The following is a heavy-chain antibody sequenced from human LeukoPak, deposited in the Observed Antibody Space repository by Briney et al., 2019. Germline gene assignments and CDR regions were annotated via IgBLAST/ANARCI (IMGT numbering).Heavy chain of an antibody. CDR2: INAGNGNT. Sequence: GASVKVSCKASGYFFTSYALYWVRQAPAQRLEWIGLINAGNGNTEYSQKFQGRVTITRDTSASTAYMDLSSLRSEDTAVYYCAREGDTIIRGAYYFDYWGQGTLVTVSS. J-gene: IGHJ4*02. CDR3: AREGDTIIRGAYYFDY. CDR1: GYFFTSYA. V-gene: IGHV1-3*01. D-gene: IGHD3-10*01.